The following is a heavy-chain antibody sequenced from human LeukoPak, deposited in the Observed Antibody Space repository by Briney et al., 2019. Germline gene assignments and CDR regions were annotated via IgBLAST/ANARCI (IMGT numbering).Heavy chain of an antibody. CDR1: GGSMSPYY. D-gene: IGHD2-2*01. CDR3: ARRVSCRSTSCYYAFDI. CDR2: IYYSGST. V-gene: IGHV4-59*01. Sequence: SETLSLTCTVSGGSMSPYYWSWIRQPPGKGLEWIGYIYYSGSTNYNPSLKSRVTISVDTSKNQFSLKLSSVTAADTAVYYCARRVSCRSTSCYYAFDIWGQGTMVTVSS. J-gene: IGHJ3*02.